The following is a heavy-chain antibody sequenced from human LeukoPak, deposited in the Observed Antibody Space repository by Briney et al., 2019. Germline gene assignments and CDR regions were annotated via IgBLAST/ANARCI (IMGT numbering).Heavy chain of an antibody. CDR3: ARSGYCTNGVCYTGFDP. CDR2: IKSDGSST. D-gene: IGHD2-8*01. J-gene: IGHJ5*02. CDR1: GFTFSSYA. V-gene: IGHV3-74*01. Sequence: GGSLRLSCAASGFTFSSYAMSWVRQAPGKGLEWVSRIKSDGSSTSYADSVKGRFTISRDNAKNTLYLQMNSLRAEDTAVYYCARSGYCTNGVCYTGFDPWGQGTLVTVSS.